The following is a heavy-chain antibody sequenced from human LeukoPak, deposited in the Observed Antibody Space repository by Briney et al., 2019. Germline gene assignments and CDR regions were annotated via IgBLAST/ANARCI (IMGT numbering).Heavy chain of an antibody. CDR3: ARDQWLAYYYHGMDV. J-gene: IGHJ6*02. D-gene: IGHD6-19*01. Sequence: PGGSLRLSCAASGFTFSSYAMNWVRQAPGKGLEWVSYITNNGTTIYYADSVKGRFTISRDNAENSLYLQMNSLRAEDTAICYCARDQWLAYYYHGMDVWGQGTTVTVSS. CDR2: ITNNGTTI. V-gene: IGHV3-48*03. CDR1: GFTFSSYA.